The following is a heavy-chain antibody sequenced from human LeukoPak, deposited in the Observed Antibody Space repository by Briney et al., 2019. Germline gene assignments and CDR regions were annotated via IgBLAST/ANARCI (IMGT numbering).Heavy chain of an antibody. CDR1: GYTFTSNY. CDR2: IYTRDGST. Sequence: VASVKVSCKASGYTFTSNYIHWVRHTPGQGLEWMGMIYTRDGSTSYAQKFQGRVTVTRETSTSTVQMELSGLRSEDTAVYYCARDQEGFDYWGQGTLVTVSS. CDR3: ARDQEGFDY. V-gene: IGHV1-46*01. J-gene: IGHJ4*02.